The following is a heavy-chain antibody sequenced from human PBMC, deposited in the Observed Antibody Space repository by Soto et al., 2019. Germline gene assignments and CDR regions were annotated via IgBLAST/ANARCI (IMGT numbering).Heavy chain of an antibody. V-gene: IGHV3-15*01. D-gene: IGHD3-10*01. Sequence: EVQLVESGGGLVKPGGSLRLSCAASGFTFSNAWMSWVRQAPGKGLEWVGRIKSKTDGGTTDYAAPVKGRFTISRDDSKNTLYLQMNSLKTEDTAVYYCTPGMVRDNYYGMDVWGQGTTVTVSS. CDR3: TPGMVRDNYYGMDV. CDR2: IKSKTDGGTT. CDR1: GFTFSNAW. J-gene: IGHJ6*02.